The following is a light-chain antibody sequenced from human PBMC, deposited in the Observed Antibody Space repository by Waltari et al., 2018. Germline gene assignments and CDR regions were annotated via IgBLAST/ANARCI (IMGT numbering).Light chain of an antibody. J-gene: IGKJ5*01. CDR2: DAS. V-gene: IGKV3-11*01. CDR3: QQRGNWPIT. CDR1: QSINND. Sequence: IVLTQSPATLSLSPGKRATLSCRASQSINNDLAWYHQKPGQAPRLLIYDASNRATGVPARFSGSGSGTDFTLTISSLEPEDLGVYYCQQRGNWPITFGQGTRLEI.